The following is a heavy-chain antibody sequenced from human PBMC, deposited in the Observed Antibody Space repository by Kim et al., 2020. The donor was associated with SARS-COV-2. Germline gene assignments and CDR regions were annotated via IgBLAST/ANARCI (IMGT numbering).Heavy chain of an antibody. CDR3: ARVLYYSESRNWQYSALDI. J-gene: IGHJ3*02. D-gene: IGHD3-22*01. V-gene: IGHV1-3*04. Sequence: ASVKVSCKASGYSLTSNAMPWVRQVPGHSPSFIVIILTATVHTKYSPTLEDRVTLTRETSASTVYMELRRLKSEDTAVYYCARVLYYSESRNWQYSALDICGQGTVVPVSS. CDR2: ILTATVHT. CDR1: GYSLTSNA.